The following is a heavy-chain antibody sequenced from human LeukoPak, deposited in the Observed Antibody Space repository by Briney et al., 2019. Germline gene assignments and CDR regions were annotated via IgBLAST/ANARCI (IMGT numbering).Heavy chain of an antibody. D-gene: IGHD3-3*01. J-gene: IGHJ4*02. V-gene: IGHV4-59*04. CDR1: GGSISSYY. CDR2: IYYSGST. Sequence: PSETLSLTCTVSGGSISSYYWSWIRQPPGKGLEWIGSIYYSGSTYYNPSLKSRVTISVDTSKNQFSLKLSSVTAADTAVYYCARQDITIFGVVPTSFPFDYWGQGTLVTVSS. CDR3: ARQDITIFGVVPTSFPFDY.